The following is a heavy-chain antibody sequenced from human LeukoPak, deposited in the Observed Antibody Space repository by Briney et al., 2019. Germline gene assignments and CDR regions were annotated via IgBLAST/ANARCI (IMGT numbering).Heavy chain of an antibody. CDR2: INHSGST. J-gene: IGHJ3*01. CDR1: GGSFSGYY. CDR3: AKVEGNYFYDSSGYYYVRAFDV. D-gene: IGHD3-22*01. Sequence: PSETLSLTCAVYGGSFSGYYWSWIRQPPGKGLEWIGEINHSGSTNYNPSLKSRVTISVDTSKNQFSLKLSSVTAADTAVYYCAKVEGNYFYDSSGYYYVRAFDVWGQGTMVTVSP. V-gene: IGHV4-34*01.